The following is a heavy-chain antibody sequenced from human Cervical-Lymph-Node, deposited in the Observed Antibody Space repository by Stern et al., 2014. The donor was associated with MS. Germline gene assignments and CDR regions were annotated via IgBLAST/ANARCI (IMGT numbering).Heavy chain of an antibody. CDR1: GYTFTSFG. V-gene: IGHV1-18*01. J-gene: IGHJ6*02. Sequence: QVQLVQSGAEVRKPGASVKVSCKASGYTFTSFGISWLRRAPGQGLEWMGWISGYKGDTNYPQKFQGRVILTTDTSTSTAYMDLTSLRSDGTAMYYCARGPYCSSTSCYTNGYYFYGLDVWGQGTTVTVSS. CDR2: ISGYKGDT. CDR3: ARGPYCSSTSCYTNGYYFYGLDV. D-gene: IGHD2-2*02.